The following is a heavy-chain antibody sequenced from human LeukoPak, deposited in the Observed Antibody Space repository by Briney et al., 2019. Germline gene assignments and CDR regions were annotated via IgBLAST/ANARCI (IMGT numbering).Heavy chain of an antibody. D-gene: IGHD6-6*01. J-gene: IGHJ5*02. Sequence: SETLSLTCAVYGGSFSGYYWSWIRQPPGKGLEWIGEINHSGSTNYNPPLKSRVTISVDTSKNQFSLKLSSVTAADTAVYYCVGSTDEGIAARQGFDPWGQGTLVTVSS. CDR3: VGSTDEGIAARQGFDP. V-gene: IGHV4-34*01. CDR2: INHSGST. CDR1: GGSFSGYY.